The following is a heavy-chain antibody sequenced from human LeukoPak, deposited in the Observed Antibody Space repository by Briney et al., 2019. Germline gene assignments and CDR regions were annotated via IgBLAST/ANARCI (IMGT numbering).Heavy chain of an antibody. CDR2: IYHSGST. CDR1: GYSISSGYY. J-gene: IGHJ3*02. V-gene: IGHV4-38-2*02. CDR3: ATPRTWFGEFAPGAFDI. D-gene: IGHD3-10*01. Sequence: SETLSLTCTVSGYSISSGYYWGWIRQPPGKGLEWIGSIYHSGSTYYNPSLKSRVTISVDTSKNQFSLKLSSVTAADTAVYYCATPRTWFGEFAPGAFDIWGQGTMVTVSS.